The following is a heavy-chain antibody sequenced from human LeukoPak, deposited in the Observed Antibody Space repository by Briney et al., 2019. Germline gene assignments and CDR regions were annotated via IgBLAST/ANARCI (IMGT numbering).Heavy chain of an antibody. CDR1: GLTFSDYY. CDR2: ISGVADVI. J-gene: IGHJ3*01. CDR3: VVVVEPPDSDGFDV. V-gene: IGHV3-11*04. D-gene: IGHD1-14*01. Sequence: GGSLRLSCAASGLTFSDYYMTWIRQVPGKGLEWVSYISGVADVINYADSVKGRFTISRDNARNTVSLQMNSLTIEDTAVYYCVVVVEPPDSDGFDVWGQGTMINVSS.